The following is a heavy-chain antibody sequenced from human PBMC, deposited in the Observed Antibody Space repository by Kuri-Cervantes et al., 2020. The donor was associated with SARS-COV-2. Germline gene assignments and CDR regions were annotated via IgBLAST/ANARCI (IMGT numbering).Heavy chain of an antibody. D-gene: IGHD2-2*01. V-gene: IGHV1-2*02. CDR1: GYNFITHG. J-gene: IGHJ5*02. CDR3: AREDIGAEYCTTTNCPSRWFDP. CDR2: INPHSGGT. Sequence: ASVKVSCKASGYNFITHGISWVRQAPGQGLEWMGWINPHSGGTNYAQKFQDRITMTRDTSISTAYMELTRLRSDDTAVYYCAREDIGAEYCTTTNCPSRWFDPWGQGTLVTVSS.